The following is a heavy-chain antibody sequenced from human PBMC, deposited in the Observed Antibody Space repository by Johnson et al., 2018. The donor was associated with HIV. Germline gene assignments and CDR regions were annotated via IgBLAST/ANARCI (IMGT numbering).Heavy chain of an antibody. CDR2: IKSKTDGGTT. CDR3: AKAPGTGGWGASDAFDI. CDR1: GFTFNNAW. V-gene: IGHV3-15*01. J-gene: IGHJ3*02. Sequence: VQLVESGGGLVQPGGSLRLSCAASGFTFNNAWMSWVRQAPGKGLEWVGRIKSKTDGGTTDYAAPVKGRFTISRDNSKDPLYLQMNSLRAEDTALYYCAKAPGTGGWGASDAFDIWGQGTMLIVSS. D-gene: IGHD1-14*01.